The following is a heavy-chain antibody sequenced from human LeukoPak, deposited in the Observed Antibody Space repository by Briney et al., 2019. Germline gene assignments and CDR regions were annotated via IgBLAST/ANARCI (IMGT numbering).Heavy chain of an antibody. CDR2: IDPSDSYT. J-gene: IGHJ6*02. V-gene: IGHV5-10-1*01. Sequence: GESLKISCKGSGYSFTSYWISWVRQMLGKGLEWMGRIDPSDSYTNYSPSFQGHVTISADKSISTAYLQWSSLKASDTAMYYCAIKYYYYYGMDVWGQGTTVTVSS. CDR3: AIKYYYYYGMDV. CDR1: GYSFTSYW.